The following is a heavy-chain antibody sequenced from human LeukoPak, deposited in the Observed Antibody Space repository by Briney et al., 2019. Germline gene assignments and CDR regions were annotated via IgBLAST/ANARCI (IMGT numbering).Heavy chain of an antibody. V-gene: IGHV4-59*12. CDR2: IYHSGST. CDR1: GGSISSYY. J-gene: IGHJ4*02. D-gene: IGHD6-13*01. Sequence: PSETLSLTCTVSGGSISSYYWSWIRQPPGKGLEWIGYIYHSGSTYYNPSLKSRVTISVDRSKNQFSLKLSSVTAADTAVYYCARGKQQLVGGYFDYWGQGTLVTVSS. CDR3: ARGKQQLVGGYFDY.